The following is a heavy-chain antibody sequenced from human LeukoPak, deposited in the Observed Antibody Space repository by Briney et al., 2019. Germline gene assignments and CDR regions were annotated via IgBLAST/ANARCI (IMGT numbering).Heavy chain of an antibody. J-gene: IGHJ5*02. Sequence: GGSLRLSCAASGFTFSSYSMNWVRQAPGKGLEWVGRIKSKTDGGTTDYAVPVKGRFTISRDDSKNTLHLQMNSLKTEDTAVYYCTARFYDSSGYYYASFDPWGQGTLVTVSS. V-gene: IGHV3-15*01. CDR3: TARFYDSSGYYYASFDP. D-gene: IGHD3-22*01. CDR1: GFTFSSYS. CDR2: IKSKTDGGTT.